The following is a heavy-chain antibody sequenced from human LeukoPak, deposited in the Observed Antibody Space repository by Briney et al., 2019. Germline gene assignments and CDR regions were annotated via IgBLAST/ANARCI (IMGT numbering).Heavy chain of an antibody. CDR2: IRSGGAR. J-gene: IGHJ4*02. Sequence: GGSLRLSCTASGFIFSHALMNWVRQPPGKGLPWLGRIRSGGAREYAAPAQGRFTIPRDGSRNTVYLEMNNLDTDDPAAYFCAVDTPVIDAQIDYWGQGTLVTV. D-gene: IGHD3-16*02. CDR1: GFIFSHAL. V-gene: IGHV3-15*01. CDR3: AVDTPVIDAQIDY.